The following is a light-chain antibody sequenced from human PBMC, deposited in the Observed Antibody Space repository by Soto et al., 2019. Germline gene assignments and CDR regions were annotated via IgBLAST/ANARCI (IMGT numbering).Light chain of an antibody. CDR3: QQYDTYPTT. CDR1: QSISDW. Sequence: DIQMTQSPSTLSASVGDRVTIACRASQSISDWLAWYQQKPGQAPKFLIYKASNLESGVPSRFSGSGSGTEFTLTISSLQPDDFATYYCQQYDTYPTTCGQGTKVEIK. CDR2: KAS. V-gene: IGKV1-5*03. J-gene: IGKJ1*01.